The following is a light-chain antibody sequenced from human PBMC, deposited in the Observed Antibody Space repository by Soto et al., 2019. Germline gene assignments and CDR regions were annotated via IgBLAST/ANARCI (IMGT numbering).Light chain of an antibody. V-gene: IGLV2-14*01. CDR3: FSHRSGDSHV. CDR2: GVT. J-gene: IGLJ1*01. Sequence: QSVLTQPASVSGSPGQSITISCTGTSSDIGAYNYVSWYQQYPGKAPKLMICGVTNRPSGVSNRFSGSKTGNTASLTISGPQAEDEADYYCFSHRSGDSHVFGTGTKVTVL. CDR1: SSDIGAYNY.